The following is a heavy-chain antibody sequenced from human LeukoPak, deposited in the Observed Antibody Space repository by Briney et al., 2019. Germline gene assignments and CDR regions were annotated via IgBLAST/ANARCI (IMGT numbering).Heavy chain of an antibody. V-gene: IGHV1-2*02. D-gene: IGHD3-22*01. CDR1: GYTFTGYY. CDR2: INPNSGGT. Sequence: ASVKVSCKASGYTFTGYYMHWVRQAPGQGLEWMGWINPNSGGTQYAQKFQGRVTMTRDTSITTAYMELSRLRSDDTAVYYCARDRGYYYDSRNFDYWGQGTLVPVSS. CDR3: ARDRGYYYDSRNFDY. J-gene: IGHJ4*02.